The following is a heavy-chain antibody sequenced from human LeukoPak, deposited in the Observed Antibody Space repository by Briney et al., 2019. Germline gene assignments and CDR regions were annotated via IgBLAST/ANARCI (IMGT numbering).Heavy chain of an antibody. J-gene: IGHJ4*02. CDR2: TYYRSKWYN. D-gene: IGHD3-22*01. V-gene: IGHV6-1*01. CDR1: GDSVSSNSGA. CDR3: ARGYDSSGYYYN. Sequence: SQTLSLTCAISGDSVSSNSGAWSWIRQSPSRGLEWLGRTYYRSKWYNDYAVSVKSRISINPDTSQNQSSLQLNSVTPEDTAVYYCARGYDSSGYYYNWGQGTLVTVSS.